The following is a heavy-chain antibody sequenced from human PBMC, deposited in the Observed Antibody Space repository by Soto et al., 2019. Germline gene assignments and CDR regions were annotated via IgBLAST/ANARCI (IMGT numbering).Heavy chain of an antibody. D-gene: IGHD3-10*01. J-gene: IGHJ6*02. CDR1: RGYVNTFH. CDR3: ARGTRATQYYYYFYGMDV. CDR2: ISYSGST. Sequence: KASETLSLTCTVSRGYVNTFHWSWVRQPAGKGLEWIGYISYSGSTSYNPSLKSRLTISLNTSKNQFSLKLSSVTAADTAVYYCARGTRATQYYYYFYGMDVWGQGTTVTVSS. V-gene: IGHV4-59*02.